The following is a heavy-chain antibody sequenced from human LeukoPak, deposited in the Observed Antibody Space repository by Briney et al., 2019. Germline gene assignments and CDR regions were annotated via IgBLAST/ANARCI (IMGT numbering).Heavy chain of an antibody. Sequence: GASVKVSCKASGYTFTSYGISWVRQAPGQGLEWMGWISAYNGITNYAQKLQGRVTMTTDTSTSTAYMELRSLRSDDTAVYYCARAVQDIVVVPAAIRPALYYFDYWGQGTLVTVSS. CDR3: ARAVQDIVVVPAAIRPALYYFDY. CDR2: ISAYNGIT. D-gene: IGHD2-2*01. V-gene: IGHV1-18*01. CDR1: GYTFTSYG. J-gene: IGHJ4*02.